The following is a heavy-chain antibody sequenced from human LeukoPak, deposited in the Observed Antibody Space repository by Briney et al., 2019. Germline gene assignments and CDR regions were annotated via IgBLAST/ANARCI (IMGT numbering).Heavy chain of an antibody. CDR2: ISSSSYI. D-gene: IGHD3-10*01. J-gene: IGHJ5*02. CDR1: GFTFSSYS. CDR3: ARDAITLVRGVISP. V-gene: IGHV3-21*01. Sequence: PGGSLRLSCAASGFTFSSYSMNWVRQAPGKGLEWVSSISSSSYIYYADSVKGRFTISRDNAKNSLYLQMNSLRAEDTAVYYCARDAITLVRGVISPWGQGTLVTVSS.